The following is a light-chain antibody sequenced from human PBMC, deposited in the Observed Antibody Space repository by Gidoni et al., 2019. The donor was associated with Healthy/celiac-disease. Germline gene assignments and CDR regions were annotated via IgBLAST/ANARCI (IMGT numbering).Light chain of an antibody. CDR2: KAS. Sequence: IQMTPSPSTLSASVGDRVTITCRASQSISSRLAWYQQKPGKAPKLLIYKASSLESGVPSRFSGSGSGTEFTLTISSLQADDFATYYCQQYNSYSWTFGQGTKVEIK. CDR3: QQYNSYSWT. CDR1: QSISSR. V-gene: IGKV1-5*03. J-gene: IGKJ1*01.